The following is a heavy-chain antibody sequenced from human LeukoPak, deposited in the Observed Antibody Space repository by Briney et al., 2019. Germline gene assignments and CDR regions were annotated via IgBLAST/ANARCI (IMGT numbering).Heavy chain of an antibody. D-gene: IGHD3-3*01. CDR2: IKQDGSEK. J-gene: IGHJ6*03. CDR3: VRGSLASGVVVYYYYYLDV. V-gene: IGHV3-7*01. CDR1: GFTFTDYW. Sequence: GGSLRLSCAASGFTFTDYWMSWVRQPPGKGLEWVGNIKQDGSEKFYVGSVKGRFTISRDSAKNSLYLQMNSLRAEDTAVYYCVRGSLASGVVVYYYYYLDVWGKGTTVTVSS.